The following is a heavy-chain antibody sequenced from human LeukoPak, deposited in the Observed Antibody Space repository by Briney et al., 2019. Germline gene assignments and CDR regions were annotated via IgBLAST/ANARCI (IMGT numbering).Heavy chain of an antibody. CDR3: AKAAGYDFWSGFLNWFDP. CDR1: GGTFTSYG. V-gene: IGHV1-18*01. J-gene: IGHJ5*02. CDR2: ISAYNGNT. D-gene: IGHD3-3*01. Sequence: ASVKVSCKASGGTFTSYGISWVRQAPGQGLEWMGWISAYNGNTNYAQKLQGRVTMTTDTSTSTAYMELRSLRSDDTAVYYCAKAAGYDFWSGFLNWFDPWGQGTLVTVSS.